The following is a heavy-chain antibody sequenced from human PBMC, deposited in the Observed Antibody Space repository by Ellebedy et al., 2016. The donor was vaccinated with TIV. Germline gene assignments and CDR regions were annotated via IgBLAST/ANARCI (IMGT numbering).Heavy chain of an antibody. V-gene: IGHV4-59*01. D-gene: IGHD6-19*01. J-gene: IGHJ4*02. CDR3: ARGIGESSGWLDK. Sequence: MPGGSLRLSCNVPGASINRYYWSWIRPSPGKGLEWIGYISYRGSTNSNPSLKSRVTISRDTSKNHFSLRLSSVTAADTGMYYCARGIGESSGWLDKWGQGTLVTVSS. CDR2: ISYRGST. CDR1: GASINRYY.